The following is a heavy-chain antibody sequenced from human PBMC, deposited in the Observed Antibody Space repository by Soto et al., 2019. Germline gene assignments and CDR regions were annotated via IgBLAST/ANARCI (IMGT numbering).Heavy chain of an antibody. CDR1: GFTFSSYG. CDR3: ARDIGHWLPRYYADH. CDR2: MWNDGSNK. V-gene: IGHV3-33*01. D-gene: IGHD6-19*01. J-gene: IGHJ4*02. Sequence: QVQLVESGGGVVQPGRSLRLSCAASGFTFSSYGMHWVRQAPGKGLEWVAVMWNDGSNKYYAESVKGRLTISRDNSKNTVYLQMNSLSAEDTAVYYCARDIGHWLPRYYADHWGQGTLLTVSS.